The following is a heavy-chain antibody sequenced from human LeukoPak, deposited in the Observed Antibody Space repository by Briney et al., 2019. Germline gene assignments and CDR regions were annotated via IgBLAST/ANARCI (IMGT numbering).Heavy chain of an antibody. V-gene: IGHV3-23*01. CDR3: AKGGGNRWLRLYYFDY. CDR2: ISGSGGST. CDR1: GFTFRSYA. Sequence: GGSLRLSCAASGFTFRSYAMRGVGHAPGKGVEGGSAISGSGGSTYQPDSVKGRFNISRNNSKNKPYLQMNSLRARHTAVYYFAKGGGNRWLRLYYFDYWGQGTLVTVSS. D-gene: IGHD5-12*01. J-gene: IGHJ4*02.